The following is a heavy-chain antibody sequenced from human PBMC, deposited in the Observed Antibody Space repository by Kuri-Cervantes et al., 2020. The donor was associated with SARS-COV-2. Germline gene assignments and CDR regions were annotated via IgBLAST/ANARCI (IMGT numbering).Heavy chain of an antibody. J-gene: IGHJ4*02. D-gene: IGHD3-3*01. CDR3: ARADFWSGYSIDY. V-gene: IGHV3-30*01. CDR1: GFTFSSYA. Sequence: GGSLRLSCAASGFTFSSYAMHWVRQAPGKGLEWVAVISYDGSNKYYADSVKGRFTISRDNSKNTLYLQMNSLRAEDTAVYYCARADFWSGYSIDYWGQGTLVTVSS. CDR2: ISYDGSNK.